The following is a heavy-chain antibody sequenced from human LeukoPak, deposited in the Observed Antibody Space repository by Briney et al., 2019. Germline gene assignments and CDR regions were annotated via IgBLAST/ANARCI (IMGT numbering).Heavy chain of an antibody. V-gene: IGHV4-31*03. D-gene: IGHD1-26*01. CDR3: SRESGAFCPFGY. J-gene: IGHJ4*02. Sequence: SETLSLTCTVSGGSISSDNYYWTWIRQHPGKALEWIGYIYYTGITYYNPSLKSRVTISVDTSKNQFSLKLTSVTAADTAIYYCSRESGAFCPFGYWGQGTLVIVPP. CDR1: GGSISSDNYY. CDR2: IYYTGIT.